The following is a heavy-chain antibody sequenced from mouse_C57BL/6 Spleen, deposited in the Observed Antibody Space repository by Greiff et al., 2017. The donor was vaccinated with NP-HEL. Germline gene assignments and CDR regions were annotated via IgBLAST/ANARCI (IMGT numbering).Heavy chain of an antibody. J-gene: IGHJ4*01. V-gene: IGHV2-5*01. Sequence: VKLMESGPGLVQPSQSLYITCTVSGFSLTSYGVHWVRQSPGKGLEWLGVIWRGGSTDYNAAFMSRLSITKDNSKSQVFFKMNSLQADDTAIYYCAKGIYAMDYWGQGTSVTVSS. CDR3: AKGIYAMDY. CDR1: GFSLTSYG. CDR2: IWRGGST.